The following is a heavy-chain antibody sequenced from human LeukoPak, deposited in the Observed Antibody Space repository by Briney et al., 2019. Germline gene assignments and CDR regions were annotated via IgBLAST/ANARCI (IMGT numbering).Heavy chain of an antibody. CDR1: GFTVSSNY. CDR2: IYSGGST. D-gene: IGHD6-19*01. Sequence: PGGSLGLSCAASGFTVSSNYMSWVRRAPGRGLEWVSVIYSGGSTYYADSVKGRFTISRDNSKNTLYLQMNSLRAEDTAVYYCARVSSGWSSTLDYWGQGTLVTVSS. J-gene: IGHJ4*02. V-gene: IGHV3-66*01. CDR3: ARVSSGWSSTLDY.